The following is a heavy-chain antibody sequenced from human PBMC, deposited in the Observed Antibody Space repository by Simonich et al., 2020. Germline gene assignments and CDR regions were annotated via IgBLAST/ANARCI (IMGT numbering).Heavy chain of an antibody. CDR3: ACLGTGDAFDI. D-gene: IGHD3-9*01. CDR1: GFTFSSYW. Sequence: EVQLVESGGGLVQPGGSLRLSCAASGFTFSSYWVGWVRQAQGKGRGWVAKIKQEGMEKYDVDSVKGRFTISRDNAKNSLYLQMNSLRAEDTAVYYCACLGTGDAFDIWGQGTMVTVSS. V-gene: IGHV3-7*01. J-gene: IGHJ3*02. CDR2: IKQEGMEK.